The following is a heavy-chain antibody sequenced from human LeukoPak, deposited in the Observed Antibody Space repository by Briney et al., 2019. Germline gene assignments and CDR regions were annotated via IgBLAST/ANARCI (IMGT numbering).Heavy chain of an antibody. CDR2: IYYSGST. D-gene: IGHD6-13*01. CDR1: GGSISSSSYY. V-gene: IGHV4-39*01. J-gene: IGHJ4*02. CDR3: ASGIAAAGTIDY. Sequence: SETLSLTCTVSGGSISSSSYYWGWIRQPPGKGLEWIGSIYYSGSTYYNPSLKSRVTISVDTSKNQFSLKLSPVTAADTAVYYCASGIAAAGTIDYWGQGTLVTVSS.